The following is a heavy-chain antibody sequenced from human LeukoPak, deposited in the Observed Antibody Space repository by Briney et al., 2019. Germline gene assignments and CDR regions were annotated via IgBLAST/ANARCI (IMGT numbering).Heavy chain of an antibody. CDR2: ISYDGSNK. CDR3: ANALITMIVVDYGMDV. CDR1: GFTFSSYG. Sequence: PGRSLRLSCAASGFTFSSYGMHWVRQAPGKGLEWLAVISYDGSNKYYADSVKGRFTISRDNSKNTLYLQMNSLRAEDTAVYYCANALITMIVVDYGMDVWGQGTTVTVSS. D-gene: IGHD3-22*01. V-gene: IGHV3-30*18. J-gene: IGHJ6*02.